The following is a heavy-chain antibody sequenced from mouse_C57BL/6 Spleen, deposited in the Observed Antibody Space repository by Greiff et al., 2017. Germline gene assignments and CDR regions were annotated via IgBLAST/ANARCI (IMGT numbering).Heavy chain of an antibody. V-gene: IGHV1-15*01. CDR1: GYTFTDYE. D-gene: IGHD1-3*01. CDR3: TRKSGEDGWWYFEV. CDR2: IDPETGGT. Sequence: VQLQQSGAELVRPGASVTLSCKASGYTFTDYEMHWVKQTPVHGLEWIGAIDPETGGTAYNQKFKGKAILPADKSSSTAYMELRSLTSEDAAVDYCTRKSGEDGWWYFEVRGTRTTGNGSS. J-gene: IGHJ1*03.